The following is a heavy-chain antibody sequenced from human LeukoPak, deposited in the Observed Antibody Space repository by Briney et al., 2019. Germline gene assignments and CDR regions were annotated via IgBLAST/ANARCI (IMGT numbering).Heavy chain of an antibody. Sequence: GGSLRLSCAASGFTVSSNYMSWVRQAPGKGLEWVSAISGSGGSTYYEDSVKGRFTISRDNSKNTLYLQMNSLRAEDTAVYYCAKDGYCSSTSCSVDAFDIWGQGTMVTVSS. CDR3: AKDGYCSSTSCSVDAFDI. D-gene: IGHD2-2*03. CDR2: ISGSGGST. CDR1: GFTVSSNY. V-gene: IGHV3-23*01. J-gene: IGHJ3*02.